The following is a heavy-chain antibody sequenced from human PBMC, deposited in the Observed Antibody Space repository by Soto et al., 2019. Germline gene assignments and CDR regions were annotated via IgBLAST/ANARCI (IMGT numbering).Heavy chain of an antibody. J-gene: IGHJ4*02. CDR2: ISAHNGNK. CDR1: GYTFTSYG. Sequence: QVHLLQSGAEVKKPGASVKVSCKASGYTFTSYGITWVRQAPGQGLEWMGWISAHNGNKGYAQKLQGRVIVTRDTSTSTAYMELRSLISDVTAVYYCAGGRYGDYWGQGALVTVSS. D-gene: IGHD1-1*01. V-gene: IGHV1-18*01. CDR3: AGGRYGDY.